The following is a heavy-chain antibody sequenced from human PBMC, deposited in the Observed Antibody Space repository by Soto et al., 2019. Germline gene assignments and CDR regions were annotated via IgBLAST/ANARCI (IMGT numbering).Heavy chain of an antibody. Sequence: PSETLSLTCTVSGGSISSGGYYWSWIRQHPGKGLEWIGYIYYSGSTYYNPPLKSRVTISVDTSKNQFSLKLSSVTAADTAVYYCARTSYSYGVAGFDYWGQGTLVTVSS. CDR1: GGSISSGGYY. V-gene: IGHV4-31*03. J-gene: IGHJ4*02. CDR3: ARTSYSYGVAGFDY. CDR2: IYYSGST. D-gene: IGHD5-18*01.